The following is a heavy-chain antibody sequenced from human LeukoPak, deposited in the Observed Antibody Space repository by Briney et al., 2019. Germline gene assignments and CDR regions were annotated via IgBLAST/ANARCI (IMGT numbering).Heavy chain of an antibody. V-gene: IGHV4-4*07. CDR1: GGSISSYY. CDR2: LYTSGST. CDR3: VRGPYGSGISNWFDP. Sequence: SETLSLTCTVSGGSISSYYWSWIRQPAGKGLEWIGRLYTSGSTNYNPSLKSRVTISVDTSKNQFSLKLSSVTAADTAVYYCVRGPYGSGISNWFDPWGQGTLVIVSS. J-gene: IGHJ5*02. D-gene: IGHD3-10*01.